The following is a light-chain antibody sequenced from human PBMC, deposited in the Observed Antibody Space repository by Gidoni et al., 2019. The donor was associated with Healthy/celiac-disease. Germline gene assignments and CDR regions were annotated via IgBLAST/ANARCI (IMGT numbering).Light chain of an antibody. CDR2: DAS. CDR1: QSVSSY. Sequence: EIVSTQSPATLSLSPGETATLSCRASQSVSSYFAWYQQKPGQAPRLLIYDASNRATGIPARFSGSGSGTDFTLTISSLEPEDFAVYYCQQRSNWPLFTFGHGTKVDIK. V-gene: IGKV3-11*01. CDR3: QQRSNWPLFT. J-gene: IGKJ3*01.